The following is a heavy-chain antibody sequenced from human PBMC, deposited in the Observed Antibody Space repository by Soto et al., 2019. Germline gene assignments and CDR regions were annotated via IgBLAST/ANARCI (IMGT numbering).Heavy chain of an antibody. CDR2: ISSSGSTI. J-gene: IGHJ5*02. V-gene: IGHV3-11*01. D-gene: IGHD5-18*01. Sequence: PGGSLRLSCAASGFTFSDYYMSWIRQAPGKGLEWVSYISSSGSTIYYADSVKGRFTISRDNAKNSLYLQMNSLRAEDTAVYYCARVYTAMVTFGWFDPWGQRTLVTVSS. CDR3: ARVYTAMVTFGWFDP. CDR1: GFTFSDYY.